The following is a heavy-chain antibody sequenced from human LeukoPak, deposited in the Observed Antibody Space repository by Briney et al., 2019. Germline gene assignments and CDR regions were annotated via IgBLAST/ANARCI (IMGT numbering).Heavy chain of an antibody. J-gene: IGHJ5*02. CDR3: ARDSWGSSWSLNWFDP. Sequence: GASVKVSCKASGYTFTSYGISWVRQAPGQGLEWMGWISAYNGNTNYAQKLQGRVTMTTDTSTSTAYMELRSLRSDDTAVYYCARDSWGSSWSLNWFDPWGQGTLVTVSS. CDR1: GYTFTSYG. CDR2: ISAYNGNT. D-gene: IGHD6-13*01. V-gene: IGHV1-18*01.